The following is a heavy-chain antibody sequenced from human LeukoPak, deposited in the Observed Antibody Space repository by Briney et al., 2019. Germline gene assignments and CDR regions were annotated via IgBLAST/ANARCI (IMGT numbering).Heavy chain of an antibody. CDR3: ARAHIGAARGTFDI. Sequence: GGSLRLSCAASGFTFSSYSMNWVRQVPGKGLEWGSYISSSSSTIYYADSVKGRFTISRDNAKNSLYLQMNSLRAEDMAVYFCARAHIGAARGTFDIWGRGTMVTVSS. J-gene: IGHJ3*02. D-gene: IGHD6-13*01. CDR1: GFTFSSYS. V-gene: IGHV3-48*04. CDR2: ISSSSSTI.